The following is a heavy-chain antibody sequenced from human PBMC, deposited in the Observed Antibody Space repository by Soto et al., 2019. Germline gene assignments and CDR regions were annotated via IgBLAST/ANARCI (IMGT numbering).Heavy chain of an antibody. V-gene: IGHV3-7*05. CDR2: IKQDGSEK. J-gene: IGHJ4*02. Sequence: GGSLRLSCAASGFTFSSYWMSWVRQAPGKGLEWVANIKQDGSEKYYVDSVKGRFTISRDNAKNSLYLQMNSLRAEDTAVYYCARSVGTDYHLWRDAYWGRGSLDIGSS. D-gene: IGHD3-3*01. CDR1: GFTFSSYW. CDR3: ARSVGTDYHLWRDAY.